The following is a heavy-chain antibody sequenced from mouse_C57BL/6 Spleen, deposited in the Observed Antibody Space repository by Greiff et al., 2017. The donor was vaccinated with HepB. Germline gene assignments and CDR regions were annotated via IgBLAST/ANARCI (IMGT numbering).Heavy chain of an antibody. CDR1: GYTFTSYW. V-gene: IGHV1-64*01. Sequence: QVQLQQPGAELVKPGASVKLSCKASGYTFTSYWMHWVKQRPGQGLEWIGMVHPNSGSTNYNEKFKSKATLTVDKSSSTAYMQLSSLTSEDSAVYYCAREWDGYFDVWGTGTTVTVSS. J-gene: IGHJ1*03. CDR2: VHPNSGST. D-gene: IGHD4-1*01. CDR3: AREWDGYFDV.